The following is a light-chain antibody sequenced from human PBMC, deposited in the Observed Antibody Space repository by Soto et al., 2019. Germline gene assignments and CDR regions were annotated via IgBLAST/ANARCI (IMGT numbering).Light chain of an antibody. Sequence: EIVMTQSPATLSVSPGERATLYCRASQSVSSNLAWYQQKAGQAPRLLINGASTRATGIPARFSGSGSGTEFTLTISSLQSEDFAVYYCQQYNNWPPMYTFGQGTKLEIK. J-gene: IGKJ2*01. V-gene: IGKV3-15*01. CDR3: QQYNNWPPMYT. CDR1: QSVSSN. CDR2: GAS.